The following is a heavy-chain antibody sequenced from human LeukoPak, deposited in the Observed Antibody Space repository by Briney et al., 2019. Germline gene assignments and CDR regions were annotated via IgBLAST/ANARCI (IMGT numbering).Heavy chain of an antibody. CDR2: IYYSGST. CDR3: ARGGVGYRDELYYFGY. J-gene: IGHJ4*02. D-gene: IGHD6-13*01. V-gene: IGHV4-30-4*08. Sequence: SETLSLTCTVSGGSISSYYWSWIRQPPGKGLEWIGYIYYSGSTYYNPSLKSRVTISVDTSKNQFSLKLSSVTAADTAVYYCARGGVGYRDELYYFGYWGQGTLVTVSS. CDR1: GGSISSYY.